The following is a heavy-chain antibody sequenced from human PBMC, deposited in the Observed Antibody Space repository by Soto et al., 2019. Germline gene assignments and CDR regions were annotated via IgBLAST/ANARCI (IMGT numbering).Heavy chain of an antibody. Sequence: QVQLVESGGGVVQPGRSLRLSCAACGFTFSSYGMHWVRQAPGKGLEWVAVIWYDGSNKYYADSVKGRFTISRDNSKNTLYLQMNSLRAEDTAVYYCARDRPQSYGMDVWGQGTTVTVSS. CDR2: IWYDGSNK. CDR3: ARDRPQSYGMDV. J-gene: IGHJ6*02. CDR1: GFTFSSYG. V-gene: IGHV3-33*01.